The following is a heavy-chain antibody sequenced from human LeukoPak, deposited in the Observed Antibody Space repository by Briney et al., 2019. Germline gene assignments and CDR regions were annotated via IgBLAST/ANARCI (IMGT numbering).Heavy chain of an antibody. CDR1: GGSINSYY. J-gene: IGHJ6*03. Sequence: SETLSLTCTVSGGSINSYYWSWIRRPAGKGLEWIGRIYTSGTTNYNPSLKSRVTMSVDTSKKQFSLKLSSVTAADTAVYYCARAGDFWSGYPSRNYMDVWGKGTTVTVSS. CDR2: IYTSGTT. CDR3: ARAGDFWSGYPSRNYMDV. V-gene: IGHV4-4*07. D-gene: IGHD3-3*01.